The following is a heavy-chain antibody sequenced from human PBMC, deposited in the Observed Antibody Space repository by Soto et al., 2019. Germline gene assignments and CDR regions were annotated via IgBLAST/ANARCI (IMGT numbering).Heavy chain of an antibody. Sequence: QVQLVQSGAEVKKPGASVKVSCKASGYTFTGYYMHWVRQAPGQGLEWMGWINPNSGGTNYAQKFQGWVTMTRDTSISTAYMELSRLRSDDTAVYYCARGPKDCSGGSCYIGEVDDWGQGTLVTVSS. D-gene: IGHD2-15*01. V-gene: IGHV1-2*04. CDR2: INPNSGGT. CDR3: ARGPKDCSGGSCYIGEVDD. CDR1: GYTFTGYY. J-gene: IGHJ4*02.